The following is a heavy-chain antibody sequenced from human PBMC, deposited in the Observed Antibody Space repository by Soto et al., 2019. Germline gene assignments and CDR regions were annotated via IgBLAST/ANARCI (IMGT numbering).Heavy chain of an antibody. J-gene: IGHJ3*02. CDR1: GGTFSSYA. CDR3: ERGVRQWPGDRSTFPDI. V-gene: IGHV1-69*13. D-gene: IGHD6-19*01. Sequence: SVKVSCKASGGTFSSYAISWVRQAPGQGLEWMGGIIPIFGTANYAQKFQGRVTITADESTSTAYMELSSLRSEDTAVYYCERGVRQWPGDRSTFPDIWGQGIMVTVS. CDR2: IIPIFGTA.